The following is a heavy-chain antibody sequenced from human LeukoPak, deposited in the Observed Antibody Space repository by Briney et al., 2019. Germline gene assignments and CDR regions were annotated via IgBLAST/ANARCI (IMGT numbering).Heavy chain of an antibody. J-gene: IGHJ6*03. CDR3: AKDEYYYDSSGYSDYYYYYMDV. D-gene: IGHD3-22*01. Sequence: GGPLRLSCAASGFTFSSYAMSWVRQAPGKGLEWVSAISGSGGSTYYADSVKGRFTISRDNSKNTLYLQMNSLRAEDTAVYYCAKDEYYYDSSGYSDYYYYYMDVWGKGTTVTVSS. CDR1: GFTFSSYA. V-gene: IGHV3-23*01. CDR2: ISGSGGST.